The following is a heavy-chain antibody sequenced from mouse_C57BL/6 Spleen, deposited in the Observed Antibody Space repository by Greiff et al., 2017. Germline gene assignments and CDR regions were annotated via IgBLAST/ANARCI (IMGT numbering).Heavy chain of an antibody. V-gene: IGHV5-4*01. Sequence: EVKVVESGGGLVKPGGSLKLSCAASGFTFSSYAMSWVRQTPEKRLEWVATISDGGSYTYYPDNVKGRFTISRDNAKNNLYLQMIHLKSEDTAMYYCARDQRKSLYYYAMDYWGQGTSVTVSS. CDR1: GFTFSSYA. CDR2: ISDGGSYT. J-gene: IGHJ4*01. D-gene: IGHD1-1*01. CDR3: ARDQRKSLYYYAMDY.